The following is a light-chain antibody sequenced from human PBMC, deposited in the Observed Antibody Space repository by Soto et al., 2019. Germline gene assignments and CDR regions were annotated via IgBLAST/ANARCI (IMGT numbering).Light chain of an antibody. V-gene: IGKV3-20*01. CDR2: AAS. J-gene: IGKJ2*01. CDR1: EFLSSSY. CDR3: QQKST. Sequence: EIVLTQSPGTLSLSPGERATLSCRASEFLSSSYLVWYQQKPGQAPKLLTYAASRRATGIRDRFSGSGSATEYTLTINTFETEDFAVYYCQQKSTFGQGTKWEIK.